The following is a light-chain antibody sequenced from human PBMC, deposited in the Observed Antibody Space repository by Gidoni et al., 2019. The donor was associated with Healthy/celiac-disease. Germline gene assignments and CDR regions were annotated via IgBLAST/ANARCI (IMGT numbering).Light chain of an antibody. CDR2: AAS. Sequence: DIQMTQSPSSLSASVGDRVTITCRASQSISSYLNWYQQKPGKAPKLLIYAASSLQSGVPSRFSGSVSVTDFTLTISSLQPEDFATYYCQQSYSTPELTCGGGTKVEIK. CDR3: QQSYSTPELT. J-gene: IGKJ4*01. CDR1: QSISSY. V-gene: IGKV1-39*01.